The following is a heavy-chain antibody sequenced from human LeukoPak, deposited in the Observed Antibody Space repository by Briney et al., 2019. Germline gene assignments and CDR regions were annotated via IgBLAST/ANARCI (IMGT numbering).Heavy chain of an antibody. V-gene: IGHV3-49*03. CDR3: TRDQYSSSWLRNYYYYGMDV. Sequence: GGSLRLSCTASGFTFGDYAMSWFRQAPGKGLEWVGFIRSKAYGGTTEYAASVKGRFTISRDDSKSIAYLQMNSLKTEDTAVYYCTRDQYSSSWLRNYYYYGMDVWGQGTTVTVSS. CDR1: GFTFGDYA. D-gene: IGHD6-13*01. CDR2: IRSKAYGGTT. J-gene: IGHJ6*02.